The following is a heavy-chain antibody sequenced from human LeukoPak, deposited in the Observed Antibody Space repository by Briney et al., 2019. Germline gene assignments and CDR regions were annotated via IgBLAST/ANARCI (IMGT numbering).Heavy chain of an antibody. CDR2: INPNSGGT. CDR1: GYTLTELS. Sequence: ASVKVSCKVSGYTLTELSMHWVRQAPGQGLEWMGWINPNSGGTNYAQKFQGRVTMTRDTSISTAYMELSRLRSDDTAVYYCARDGYNSNAFDIWGQGTMVTVSS. D-gene: IGHD5-24*01. J-gene: IGHJ3*02. CDR3: ARDGYNSNAFDI. V-gene: IGHV1-2*02.